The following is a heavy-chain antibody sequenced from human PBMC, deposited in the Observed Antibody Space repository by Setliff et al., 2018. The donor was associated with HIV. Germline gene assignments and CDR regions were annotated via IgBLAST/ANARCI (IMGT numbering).Heavy chain of an antibody. Sequence: GSLRLSCAASGFTFSNAWMSWVRQAPGKGLEWIGEIYHSGSTHYNPSLQSRVTISVDKSKSQFSLKLNSVTAADTAVYYCGGNGYYSIDYWGQGTLVTVSS. D-gene: IGHD3-22*01. CDR2: IYHSGST. V-gene: IGHV4-4*02. CDR1: GFTFSNAW. CDR3: GGNGYYSIDY. J-gene: IGHJ4*02.